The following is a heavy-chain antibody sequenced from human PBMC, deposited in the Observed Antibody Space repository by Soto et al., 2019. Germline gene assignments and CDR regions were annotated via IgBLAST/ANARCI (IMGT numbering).Heavy chain of an antibody. CDR3: ANDYGDYRNDAFDI. CDR1: GGLYSDYY. V-gene: IGHV4-34*01. J-gene: IGHJ3*02. CDR2: IHHSGTT. Sequence: VQLRQWGAGLLKPSETLSLTCAVYGGLYSDYYWSWIRQAPGKGLEWIGEIHHSGTTNYNPSLMSLVTITLDRSKNPFPLRLSSMTAADAAVYFCANDYGDYRNDAFDIWSPGTRVTVSS. D-gene: IGHD4-17*01.